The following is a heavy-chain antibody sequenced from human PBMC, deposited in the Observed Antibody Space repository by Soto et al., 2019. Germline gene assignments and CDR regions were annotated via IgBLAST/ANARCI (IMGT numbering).Heavy chain of an antibody. V-gene: IGHV3-33*01. CDR2: IWYDGSSK. Sequence: GGSRRRPWAASGFIFSSHGMHGVRQAPGKGLEWVAVIWYDGSSKFYADSVKGRFTISRDNSKNTLYLQMNSLRAEDTAVYYCAREPYSDYVMDVWGQGTPVTVSS. CDR3: AREPYSDYVMDV. CDR1: GFIFSSHG. D-gene: IGHD3-16*01. J-gene: IGHJ6*02.